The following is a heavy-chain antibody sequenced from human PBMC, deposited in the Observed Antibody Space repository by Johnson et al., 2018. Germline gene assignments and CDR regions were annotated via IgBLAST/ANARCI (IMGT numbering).Heavy chain of an antibody. Sequence: QVQLGESGPGLVKPSETLTLTCNVSGGAINSNYWSWIRQTPGKGLEWIGYLHDSGRTKYNPSLRSRVTISVDTSNGLFSLRLSSVTAPDTAMYYCARHFFGAFDPFAMWGQGTMVTVSA. CDR1: GGAINSNY. J-gene: IGHJ3*02. D-gene: IGHD4/OR15-4a*01. V-gene: IGHV4-59*08. CDR2: LHDSGRT. CDR3: ARHFFGAFDPFAM.